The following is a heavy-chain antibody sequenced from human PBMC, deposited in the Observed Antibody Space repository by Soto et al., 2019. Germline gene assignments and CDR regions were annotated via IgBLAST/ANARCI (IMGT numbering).Heavy chain of an antibody. V-gene: IGHV3-30-3*01. CDR3: ARDIWSGNYKWFDS. D-gene: IGHD3-3*01. J-gene: IGHJ5*01. CDR1: GFTFSGYA. Sequence: GGSLRLSCAASGFTFSGYAMHWVRQAPGKGLEWVAVISYDGSNKYYADSVKGRFTISRDNSKNTLYLQMNSLRAEDTAIYYCARDIWSGNYKWFDSWGQGTLVTVSS. CDR2: ISYDGSNK.